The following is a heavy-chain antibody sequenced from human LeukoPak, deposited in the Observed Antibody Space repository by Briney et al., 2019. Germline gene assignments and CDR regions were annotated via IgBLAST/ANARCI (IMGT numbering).Heavy chain of an antibody. D-gene: IGHD5-24*01. CDR1: GYTFSSYG. CDR3: ARGGIEMATIKSLDY. V-gene: IGHV1-18*01. CDR2: ISAYNGNT. Sequence: ASVKVSCKASGYTFSSYGISWVRQAPGQGPEWMGWISAYNGNTKYAQRLQGRVTMTTDTSTSTAYMELKSLRSDDTAVYYCARGGIEMATIKSLDYWGQGTLVTVSS. J-gene: IGHJ4*02.